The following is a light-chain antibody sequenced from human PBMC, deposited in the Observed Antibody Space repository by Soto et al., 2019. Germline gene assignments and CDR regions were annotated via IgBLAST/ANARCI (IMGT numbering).Light chain of an antibody. V-gene: IGLV2-14*01. Sequence: QDARTQPASVSGSPGQSITSSCTGTSSDFGGYNYVSWYQQHPGKAPKLMIYEVSNRPSGVSNRSSGSKSGNTASLTISGLQAEDEADYYCSSYTSSSTLYVFGTGTRSPS. CDR2: EVS. J-gene: IGLJ1*01. CDR3: SSYTSSSTLYV. CDR1: SSDFGGYNY.